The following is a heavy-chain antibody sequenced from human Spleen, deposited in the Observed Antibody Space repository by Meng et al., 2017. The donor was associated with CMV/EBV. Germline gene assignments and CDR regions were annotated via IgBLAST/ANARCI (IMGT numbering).Heavy chain of an antibody. D-gene: IGHD5-24*01. Sequence: GGSLRLSCAASGFTFSTYAMSWVRQAPGKGLEWVSAINTRGGSTTYADPVKGRFSISRDNAKNSLYLQMNSLRAEDTALYHCARALRDGYNYYFDYWGQGTLVTVSS. CDR3: ARALRDGYNYYFDY. CDR2: INTRGGST. V-gene: IGHV3-23*01. J-gene: IGHJ4*02. CDR1: GFTFSTYA.